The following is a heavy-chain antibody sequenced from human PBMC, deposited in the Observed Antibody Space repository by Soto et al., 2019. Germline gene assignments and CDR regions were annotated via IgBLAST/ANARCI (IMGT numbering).Heavy chain of an antibody. J-gene: IGHJ5*02. CDR2: IYHSGST. D-gene: IGHD1-7*01. CDR3: ARDSLTGNYFDP. V-gene: IGHV4-39*07. Sequence: SETLSLTCTVSGGSISSSSYYWGWIRQPPGKGLEWIGSIYHSGSTLYNPSLKSRVTISIDKSKNQFSLRLSSVSAADTAVYYCARDSLTGNYFDPWGQGTLVTVSS. CDR1: GGSISSSSYY.